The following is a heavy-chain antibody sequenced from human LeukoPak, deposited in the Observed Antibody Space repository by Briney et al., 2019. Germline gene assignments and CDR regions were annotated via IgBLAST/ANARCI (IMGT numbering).Heavy chain of an antibody. CDR3: ARGKSRGSHIDY. Sequence: SETLSLTCTVSGYSISSGYYWGWIRQPPRKGLEWIGSIYHSGSTYYNPSLKSRVTISVDTSKNQFSLKLRSVTAADTAVYYFARGKSRGSHIDYWGQGTLVTVSS. J-gene: IGHJ4*02. CDR1: GYSISSGYY. V-gene: IGHV4-38-2*02. CDR2: IYHSGST. D-gene: IGHD1-26*01.